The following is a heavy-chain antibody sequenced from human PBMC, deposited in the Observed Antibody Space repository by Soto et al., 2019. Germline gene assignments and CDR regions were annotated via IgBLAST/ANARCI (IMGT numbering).Heavy chain of an antibody. CDR3: TRDLFAHHYYDSSGYYDY. CDR1: GFTFGDYA. Sequence: GGSLRLSCTASGFTFGDYAMSWVRQAPGKGLEWVGFIRSKAYGGTTEYAASVKGRFTISRDDSKSIAYLQMNSLKTEDTAVYYCTRDLFAHHYYDSSGYYDYWGQGTLVTVSS. J-gene: IGHJ4*02. D-gene: IGHD3-22*01. V-gene: IGHV3-49*04. CDR2: IRSKAYGGTT.